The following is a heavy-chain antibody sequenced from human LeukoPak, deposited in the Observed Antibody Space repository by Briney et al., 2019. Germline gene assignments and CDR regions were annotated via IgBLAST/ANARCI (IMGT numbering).Heavy chain of an antibody. D-gene: IGHD3-22*01. Sequence: GGSLRLSCAASGFTFSSYAMSWVRQAPGKGLEWVSAISGSGGSTYYADSVKGRFTISRDNSKNTLYLQMNSLRAEDTAVYYCVKGARITMIVVVITPFDYWGQGTLVTVSS. V-gene: IGHV3-23*01. CDR1: GFTFSSYA. CDR3: VKGARITMIVVVITPFDY. J-gene: IGHJ4*02. CDR2: ISGSGGST.